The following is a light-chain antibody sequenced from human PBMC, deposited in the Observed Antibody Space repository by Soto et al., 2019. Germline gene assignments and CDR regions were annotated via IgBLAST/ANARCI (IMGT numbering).Light chain of an antibody. J-gene: IGLJ3*02. CDR3: CSYAGNYAWV. V-gene: IGLV2-11*01. CDR1: NRDVGDYNY. Sequence: QSALTQPRSVSGSLGHSVTISCTGTNRDVGDYNYVSWYRQYPGKAPKLIIYYVSRRPSGVPDRFSGSKSGNTASLTISGLQAEDEADYHCCSYAGNYAWVFGGGTKLTVI. CDR2: YVS.